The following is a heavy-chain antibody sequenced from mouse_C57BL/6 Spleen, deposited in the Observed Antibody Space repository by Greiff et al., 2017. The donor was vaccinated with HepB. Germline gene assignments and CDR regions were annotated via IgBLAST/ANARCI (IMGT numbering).Heavy chain of an antibody. CDR3: ARSSYYGSSYRYFDV. D-gene: IGHD1-1*01. Sequence: QVQLQQSGAELARPGASVKLSCKASGYTFTSYGISWVKQRTGQGLEWIGEIYPRSGNTYYNEKFKGKATLTADKSSSTAYMELRSLTSEDSAVYFCARSSYYGSSYRYFDVWGTGTTVTVSS. CDR1: GYTFTSYG. V-gene: IGHV1-81*01. J-gene: IGHJ1*03. CDR2: IYPRSGNT.